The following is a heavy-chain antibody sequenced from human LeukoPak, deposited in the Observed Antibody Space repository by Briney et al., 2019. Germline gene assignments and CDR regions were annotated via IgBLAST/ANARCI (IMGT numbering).Heavy chain of an antibody. CDR3: ARDYNFDSSPYDDALDI. CDR2: IIPVFHTA. D-gene: IGHD3-22*01. J-gene: IGHJ3*02. CDR1: GDPFISHG. V-gene: IGHV1-69*05. Sequence: ASVKVSCKTSGDPFISHGISWVRQAPGQGLEWMGGIIPVFHTAKYAQNFQDRLTITTDESTDTVYMELSSLRSEDTAVYYCARDYNFDSSPYDDALDIWGQGTMVTVSS.